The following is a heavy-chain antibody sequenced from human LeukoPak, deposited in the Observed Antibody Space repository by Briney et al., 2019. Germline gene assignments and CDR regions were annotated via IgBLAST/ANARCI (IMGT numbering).Heavy chain of an antibody. V-gene: IGHV1-24*01. Sequence: ASVKVSCKVSGYTLTELSMHWVRQAPGKGLEWMGGFDPEDGETIYAQKFQGRVTVTEDTSTDTAYMELKNLRSEDTAVYFCVRGVTVTGHFDPWGQGTLVTVSS. CDR2: FDPEDGET. CDR1: GYTLTELS. CDR3: VRGVTVTGHFDP. D-gene: IGHD4-17*01. J-gene: IGHJ5*02.